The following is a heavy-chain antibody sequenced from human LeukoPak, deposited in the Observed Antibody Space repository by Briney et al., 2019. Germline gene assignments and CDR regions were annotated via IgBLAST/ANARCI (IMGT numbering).Heavy chain of an antibody. CDR1: GGTFSSYA. J-gene: IGHJ6*03. Sequence: ASVKVSCKASGGTFSSYAISWVRQAPGQGLEWMGGIIPIFGTANYAQKFQDRVTITADESTSTDYMELSSLRSEDTAVYYCARGARRAAADDYYYYYMDVWGKGTTVTVSS. CDR3: ARGARRAAADDYYYYYMDV. D-gene: IGHD6-13*01. CDR2: IIPIFGTA. V-gene: IGHV1-69*13.